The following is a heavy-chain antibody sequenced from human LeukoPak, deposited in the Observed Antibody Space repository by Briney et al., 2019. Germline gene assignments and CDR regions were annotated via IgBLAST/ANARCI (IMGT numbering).Heavy chain of an antibody. D-gene: IGHD3-22*01. CDR3: AREGDYYDSSGYYSIDY. Sequence: SQTLSLTCTVCLGSISSGSYYWSWIRQPAGKGLEWIGRIYTSGSTNYNPSLKSRVTISVDTSKNQFSLKLSSVTAADTAVYYCAREGDYYDSSGYYSIDYWGQGTLVTVSS. CDR2: IYTSGST. J-gene: IGHJ4*02. CDR1: LGSISSGSYY. V-gene: IGHV4-61*02.